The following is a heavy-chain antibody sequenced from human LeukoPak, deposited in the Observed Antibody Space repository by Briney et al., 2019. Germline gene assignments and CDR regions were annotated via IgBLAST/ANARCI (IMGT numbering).Heavy chain of an antibody. D-gene: IGHD1-7*01. Sequence: GGSLRLSCAASGFTFSSYAMSWVRQAPGKGLEWVSAISGSGGSTYYAGSVKGRFTISRDNSKNSLYLQMNSLRAEDTAVYYCASGPGALTGTTPSNYWGQGTLVTVSS. CDR1: GFTFSSYA. CDR3: ASGPGALTGTTPSNY. V-gene: IGHV3-23*01. CDR2: ISGSGGST. J-gene: IGHJ4*02.